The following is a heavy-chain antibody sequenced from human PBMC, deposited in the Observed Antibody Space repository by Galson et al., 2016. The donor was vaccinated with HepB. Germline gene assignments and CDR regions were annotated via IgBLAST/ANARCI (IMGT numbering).Heavy chain of an antibody. V-gene: IGHV3-48*01. D-gene: IGHD3-3*01. CDR2: ISSSSETI. CDR3: ARGPEGTYYRPSGYLGYFDS. Sequence: SLRLSCAASGVSLTTWSMSWVRLAPGKGLEWLAYISSSSETIYYADSVKGRLSIARDNAKNSLYLHMTSLRVEDTALYYCARGPEGTYYRPSGYLGYFDSWGQGALVTVAS. CDR1: GVSLTTWS. J-gene: IGHJ4*02.